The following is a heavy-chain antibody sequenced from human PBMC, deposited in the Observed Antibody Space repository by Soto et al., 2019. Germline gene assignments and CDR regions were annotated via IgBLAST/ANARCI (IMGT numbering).Heavy chain of an antibody. D-gene: IGHD3-16*02. CDR1: GGTFSSYA. CDR3: ARVNGMITFGGVIVPDAFDI. Sequence: QVQLVQSGAEVKKPGSSVKVSCKASGGTFSSYAISWVRQAPGQGLEWMGGIIPIFGTANYAQKFQGRVTITADESTSTAYMELSSLRSEETAVYYCARVNGMITFGGVIVPDAFDIWGQVSMVTVSS. J-gene: IGHJ3*02. V-gene: IGHV1-69*01. CDR2: IIPIFGTA.